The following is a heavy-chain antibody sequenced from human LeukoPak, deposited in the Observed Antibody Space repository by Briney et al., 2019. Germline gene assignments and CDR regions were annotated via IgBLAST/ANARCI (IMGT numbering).Heavy chain of an antibody. Sequence: ASVKVSCKASGYTFTGYYMHWVRQAPGQGLEWMGRISAYNGNTNYAQKLQGRVTMTTDTSTSTAYMELRSLRSDDTAVYYCARVLIYTFYDWGQGTLVTVSS. V-gene: IGHV1-18*04. J-gene: IGHJ4*02. CDR3: ARVLIYTFYD. D-gene: IGHD5/OR15-5a*01. CDR1: GYTFTGYY. CDR2: ISAYNGNT.